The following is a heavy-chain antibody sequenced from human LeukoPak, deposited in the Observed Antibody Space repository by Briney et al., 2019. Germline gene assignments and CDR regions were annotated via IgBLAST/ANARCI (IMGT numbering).Heavy chain of an antibody. J-gene: IGHJ4*02. Sequence: PGGSLRLSCAASGFTFSSYSMNWVRQAPGKGLEWVSSISSSSSYIYYADSVKGRFTISRDNAKNSLYPQMNSLRAEDTAVYYCAAAYSSSWNDYWGQGTLVTVSS. CDR1: GFTFSSYS. D-gene: IGHD6-13*01. CDR3: AAAYSSSWNDY. CDR2: ISSSSSYI. V-gene: IGHV3-21*01.